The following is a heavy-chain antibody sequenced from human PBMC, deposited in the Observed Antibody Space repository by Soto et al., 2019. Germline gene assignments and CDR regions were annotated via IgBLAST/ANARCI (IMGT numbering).Heavy chain of an antibody. CDR1: GGSISSGY. CDR2: IYDSGST. V-gene: IGHV4-4*09. J-gene: IGHJ4*02. D-gene: IGHD5-12*01. Sequence: PSETLSLTCXVSGGSISSGYWTWIRQPPGKGLEWLGYIYDSGSTNYNPSLKSRVTMSVDTSKTQFSLKLSSVTAADTAVYYCARYSGYDPYYFDYWGQGTLVTVSS. CDR3: ARYSGYDPYYFDY.